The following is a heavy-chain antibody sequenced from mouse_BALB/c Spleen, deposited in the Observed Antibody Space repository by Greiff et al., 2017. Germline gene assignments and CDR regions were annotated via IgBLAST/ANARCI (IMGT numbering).Heavy chain of an antibody. J-gene: IGHJ2*01. V-gene: IGHV5-17*02. CDR1: GFTFSSFG. CDR3: ARRSGITTVVDYFDD. Sequence: DVHLVESGGGLVQPGGSRKLSCAASGFTFSSFGMHWVRQAPEKGLEWVAYISSGSSTIYYADTVKGRFTISRDNPKNTLFLQMTSLRSEDTAMYYCARRSGITTVVDYFDDWGQGTTLTVSS. D-gene: IGHD1-1*01. CDR2: ISSGSSTI.